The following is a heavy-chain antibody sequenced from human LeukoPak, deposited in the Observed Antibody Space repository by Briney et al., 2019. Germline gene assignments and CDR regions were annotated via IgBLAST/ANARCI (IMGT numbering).Heavy chain of an antibody. J-gene: IGHJ3*01. CDR3: ARDYDAKQWLVYVGAFDV. D-gene: IGHD6-19*01. CDR2: ISYDGSNK. CDR1: GFTFSSYA. V-gene: IGHV3-30-3*01. Sequence: GGSLRLSCAASGFTFSSYAMHWVRQAPGKGLEWVAVISYDGSNKYYADSVKGRFTISRDNSKSTLYLQMNSLRAEDTAVYYCARDYDAKQWLVYVGAFDVWGQGTMVTVSS.